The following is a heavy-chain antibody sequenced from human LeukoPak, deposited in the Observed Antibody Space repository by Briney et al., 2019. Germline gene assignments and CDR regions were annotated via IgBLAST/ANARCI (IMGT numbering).Heavy chain of an antibody. Sequence: ASVKVSRKASGYTFTGYYMHWVRQAPGQGLEWMGWINPNSGGTNYAQKFQGRVTMTRDTPISTAYMELSRLRSDDTAVYYCVLGLGSSRKYNWFYPWGQGTLVTVSS. CDR2: INPNSGGT. J-gene: IGHJ5*02. V-gene: IGHV1-2*02. D-gene: IGHD6-13*01. CDR3: VLGLGSSRKYNWFYP. CDR1: GYTFTGYY.